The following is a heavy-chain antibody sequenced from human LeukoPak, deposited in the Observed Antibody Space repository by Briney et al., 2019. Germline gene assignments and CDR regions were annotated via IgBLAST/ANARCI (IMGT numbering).Heavy chain of an antibody. CDR2: ISYDGTDK. Sequence: PGGSLGLSCVASGFTFSTYAMHWVRQAPGKGLEWVALISYDGTDKYYADFVKGRFTISRDNSTNTLYLQIGSLTTEDTAVYYCPRVPVWGTVTTHYFDYWGQGTLVTVSS. CDR3: PRVPVWGTVTTHYFDY. J-gene: IGHJ4*02. D-gene: IGHD4-11*01. V-gene: IGHV3-30*04. CDR1: GFTFSTYA.